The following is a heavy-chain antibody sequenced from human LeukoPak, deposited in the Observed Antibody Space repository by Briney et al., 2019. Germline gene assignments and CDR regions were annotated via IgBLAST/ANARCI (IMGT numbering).Heavy chain of an antibody. CDR1: GYSFTSYW. V-gene: IGHV5-51*01. CDR3: ARHVPHGSFFYFDL. J-gene: IGHJ4*02. D-gene: IGHD1-26*01. CDR2: IYPGDSDT. Sequence: GESLKTSCKGSGYSFTSYWIGRGRQMSGKGLGWRVIIYPGDSDTTNRPSFQGEVTISADRSISTAYLQWSSLKASDSAMYYCARHVPHGSFFYFDLWGQGTLVTVSS.